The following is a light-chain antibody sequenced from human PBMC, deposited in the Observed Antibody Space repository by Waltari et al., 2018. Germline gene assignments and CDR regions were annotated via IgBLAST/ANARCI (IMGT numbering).Light chain of an antibody. CDR3: QQHSNWPQYS. Sequence: EIVLTQSPATLSLSPGERATLSCRASQSVSSSLAWYQQKPGQAPRLLMYGASSRATGIPDRISGSGSGTDSTLTISSLEPEDFAVYYCQQHSNWPQYSFGQGTKVEIK. J-gene: IGKJ2*03. CDR1: QSVSSS. V-gene: IGKV3D-20*02. CDR2: GAS.